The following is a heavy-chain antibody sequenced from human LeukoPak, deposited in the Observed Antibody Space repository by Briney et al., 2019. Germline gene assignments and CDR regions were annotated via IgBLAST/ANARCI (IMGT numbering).Heavy chain of an antibody. V-gene: IGHV1-69*13. CDR3: ARGRYCSSTSCYTGGGDY. CDR2: IIPIFGTA. Sequence: SVKVSCKASGGTFSSYAISWVRQAPGQGLEWMGGIIPIFGTANYAQKFQGRVTITADESTSTAYMELSSLRSEDTAVYYCARGRYCSSTSCYTGGGDYWGQGTLVTVSS. D-gene: IGHD2-2*02. CDR1: GGTFSSYA. J-gene: IGHJ4*02.